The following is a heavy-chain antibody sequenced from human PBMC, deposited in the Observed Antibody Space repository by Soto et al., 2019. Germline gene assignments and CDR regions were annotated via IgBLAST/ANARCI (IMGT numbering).Heavy chain of an antibody. CDR2: ISGSGGVT. CDR3: AKNRQFRSYYESAGHYDN. CDR1: GFTFKNYD. J-gene: IGHJ4*02. Sequence: GGSLRLSCVASGFTFKNYDMRWIRQAPGKGLEWVSGISGSGGVTYYADSVKGRFPISRDNSKNTLYLQMNSLRAEDTAIYYCAKNRQFRSYYESAGHYDNWGQGTLVTVSS. V-gene: IGHV3-23*01. D-gene: IGHD3-10*01.